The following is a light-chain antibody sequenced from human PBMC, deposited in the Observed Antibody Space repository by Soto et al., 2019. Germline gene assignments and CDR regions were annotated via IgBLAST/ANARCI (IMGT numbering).Light chain of an antibody. CDR2: GAS. CDR3: QQYNNWPYT. J-gene: IGKJ2*01. Sequence: EIVMTQSPATLSVSPGERATLSCRASQRVSNNFAWYRQKPGQAPTLLIYGASTRATSIPARFSGSGSGTEFTLTISSLQSEDFAVYYCQQYNNWPYTFGQGTKLEIK. CDR1: QRVSNN. V-gene: IGKV3-15*01.